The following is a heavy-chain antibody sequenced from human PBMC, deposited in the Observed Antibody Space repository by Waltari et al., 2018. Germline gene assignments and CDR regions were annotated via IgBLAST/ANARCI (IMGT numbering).Heavy chain of an antibody. Sequence: QVQLVESGGGVVQPGRSLILSCAASEFTFSSYAMHWVRQAPGKGLEWVAVISYNERNIYYVDSVKGRFAISRDNSKKMLYLQMNSLRPEDTAVYYCARDYCDRTNCHGMDVWGQGTTVTVSS. V-gene: IGHV3-30*09. J-gene: IGHJ6*02. CDR1: EFTFSSYA. CDR3: ARDYCDRTNCHGMDV. D-gene: IGHD3-22*01. CDR2: ISYNERNI.